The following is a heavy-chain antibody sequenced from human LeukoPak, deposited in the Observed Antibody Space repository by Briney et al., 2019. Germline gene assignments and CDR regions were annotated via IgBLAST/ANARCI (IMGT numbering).Heavy chain of an antibody. D-gene: IGHD2-8*01. V-gene: IGHV4-34*01. CDR1: GGSFSGYY. CDR2: INHSGST. CDR3: ARGRVCSNGVCPYYYYYYMDV. Sequence: SETLSLTCAVSGGSFSGYYWCWIRQPPGKGLEWIGEINHSGSTNYNPSLKSRVTISVDTSKNQFSLKLSSVTAADTAVYYCARGRVCSNGVCPYYYYYYMDVWGKGTTVTVSS. J-gene: IGHJ6*03.